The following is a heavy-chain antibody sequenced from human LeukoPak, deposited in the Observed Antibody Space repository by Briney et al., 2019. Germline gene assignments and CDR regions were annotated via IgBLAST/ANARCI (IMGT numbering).Heavy chain of an antibody. Sequence: PGGSLRLSCAASGFTFSSYAMSWVRQPPGKGLEWVSAISGSGGSTYYAAFVKGRFTISRDNSKNTLYLQMNRLRAEDTAVYYCAKPPWGLRTYYYYYMDVWGKGTTVTVSS. V-gene: IGHV3-23*01. D-gene: IGHD7-27*01. J-gene: IGHJ6*03. CDR3: AKPPWGLRTYYYYYMDV. CDR2: ISGSGGST. CDR1: GFTFSSYA.